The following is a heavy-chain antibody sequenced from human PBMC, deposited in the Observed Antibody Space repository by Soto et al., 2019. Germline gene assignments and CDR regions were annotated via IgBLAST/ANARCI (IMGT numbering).Heavy chain of an antibody. CDR3: AHRKGGTFEY. Sequence: SGPTLVNPTQTLTLTCTFSGFSLATSAEAVGWIRQPPGKALEWLALIYWNDEIHYSPSLNSRLTISKDTSKNQVVLTVTNMDPVDTATYYCAHRKGGTFEYWGQGALVTVS. D-gene: IGHD1-26*01. V-gene: IGHV2-5*01. CDR1: GFSLATSAEA. CDR2: IYWNDEI. J-gene: IGHJ4*02.